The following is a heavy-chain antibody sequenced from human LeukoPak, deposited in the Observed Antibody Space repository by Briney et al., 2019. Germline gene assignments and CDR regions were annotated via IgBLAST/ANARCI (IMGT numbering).Heavy chain of an antibody. CDR1: DDSISRDF. CDR3: ARLPDVSGWPFDY. Sequence: SETLYLTCTASDDSISRDFWTWIRQPPGKGLEWIGYIRYSGRTEYNPSLKSRVTISIQTSKNQLSLKLTSVTAADTAIYYCARLPDVSGWPFDYWGQGILVTVSS. J-gene: IGHJ4*02. V-gene: IGHV4-59*01. D-gene: IGHD6-19*01. CDR2: IRYSGRT.